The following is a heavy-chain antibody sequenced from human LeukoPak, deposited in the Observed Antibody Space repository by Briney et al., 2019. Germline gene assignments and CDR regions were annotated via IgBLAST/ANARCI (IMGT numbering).Heavy chain of an antibody. V-gene: IGHV1-8*01. J-gene: IGHJ6*02. CDR2: MNPNSGNT. Sequence: ASVKVSCKASGYTFTSYDINWVRQATGQGLEWMGWMNPNSGNTGYAQKFQGRVTMTRNTSISTAYMELSSLRSEDTAVYYCARDRLVVVVAATSVLYYYYGMDVWGQGTTVTVSS. CDR1: GYTFTSYD. D-gene: IGHD2-15*01. CDR3: ARDRLVVVVAATSVLYYYYGMDV.